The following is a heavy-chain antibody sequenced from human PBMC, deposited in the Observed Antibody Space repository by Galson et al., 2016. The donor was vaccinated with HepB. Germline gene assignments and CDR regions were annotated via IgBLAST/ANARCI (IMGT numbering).Heavy chain of an antibody. Sequence: SLRLSCAASGFTFSSYAMNWVRQAPGKGLEWVSGIDTAGGTSYLGSVKGRFTISRENAKNSLYLQMNSLRVGDTAVYYCVREILLVVGYYGMDVWGQGTTVTVSS. CDR1: GFTFSSYA. D-gene: IGHD5-18*01. CDR3: VREILLVVGYYGMDV. V-gene: IGHV3-13*01. J-gene: IGHJ6*02. CDR2: IDTAGGT.